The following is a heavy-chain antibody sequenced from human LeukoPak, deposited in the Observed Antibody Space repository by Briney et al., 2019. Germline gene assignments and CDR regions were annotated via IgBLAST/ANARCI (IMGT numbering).Heavy chain of an antibody. J-gene: IGHJ4*02. CDR3: VKGVLGYSVPFLDS. V-gene: IGHV3-30*02. Sequence: GGSLRLSCGASGFIFSKYGMHWVRQAPGEGLEWVAFINDKGVDKNYADSVKGRFTISRDNSKNTLVLQMNSLRSEDTAVYYCVKGVLGYSVPFLDSWGQGTLVTVSS. CDR1: GFIFSKYG. CDR2: INDKGVDK. D-gene: IGHD3-10*02.